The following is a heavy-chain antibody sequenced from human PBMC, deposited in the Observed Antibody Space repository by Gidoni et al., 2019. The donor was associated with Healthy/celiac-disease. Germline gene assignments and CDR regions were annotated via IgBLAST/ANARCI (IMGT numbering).Heavy chain of an antibody. D-gene: IGHD3-3*01. CDR2: ISAYNGNT. CDR1: GYTFTSSG. CDR3: ARDFLTIFGVVIDNWFDP. V-gene: IGHV1-18*04. J-gene: IGHJ5*02. Sequence: QVQLVQSGAEVKKPGASVKYSCKSSGYTFTSSGISWVRQAPGQGLEWMGWISAYNGNTNYAQKLQGRVTMTTDTSTSTAYMELRSLRSDDTAVYYCARDFLTIFGVVIDNWFDPWGQGTLVTVSS.